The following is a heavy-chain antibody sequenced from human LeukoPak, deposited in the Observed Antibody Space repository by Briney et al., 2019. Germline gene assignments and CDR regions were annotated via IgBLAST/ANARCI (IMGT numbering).Heavy chain of an antibody. CDR1: GFTFGNYA. V-gene: IGHV3-30-3*01. CDR3: ARDAQSGAFSDFDY. CDR2: ITHNGGTQ. Sequence: PGTSLRLSCAASGFTFGNYAIHWVRQVPGEGLEWVAIITHNGGTQYYADSVKGRFTISRDNSQSTVFLQMNSLRPGDTAVYYCARDAQSGAFSDFDYWGQGTLVTVSS. D-gene: IGHD1-26*01. J-gene: IGHJ4*02.